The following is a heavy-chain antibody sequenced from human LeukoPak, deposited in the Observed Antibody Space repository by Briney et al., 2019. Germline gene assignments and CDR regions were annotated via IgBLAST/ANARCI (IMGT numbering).Heavy chain of an antibody. V-gene: IGHV3-30*02. D-gene: IGHD3-9*01. CDR2: IRYDGSNK. J-gene: IGHJ4*02. Sequence: PGGSLRLSCAASGFTFSSYGMHWVRQAPGKGLEWVAFIRYDGSNKYYADSVKGRFTISRDNSKNTLYLQMNSLRAEDTAVYYCAKDQYERYFDWFVFGGYYFDYWGQGTLVTVSS. CDR3: AKDQYERYFDWFVFGGYYFDY. CDR1: GFTFSSYG.